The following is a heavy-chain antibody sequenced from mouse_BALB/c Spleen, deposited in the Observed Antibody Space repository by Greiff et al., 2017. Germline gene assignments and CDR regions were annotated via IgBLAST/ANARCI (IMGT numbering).Heavy chain of an antibody. Sequence: VQLQQSGAELVRPGSSVKISCKASGYAFSSYWMNWVKQRPGQGLEWIGQIYPGDGDTNYNGKFKGKATLTADKSSSTAYMQLSSLTSEDSAVYFCARWDYYGSSYGYFDVWGAGTTVTVSS. D-gene: IGHD1-1*01. CDR3: ARWDYYGSSYGYFDV. CDR2: IYPGDGDT. V-gene: IGHV1-80*01. J-gene: IGHJ1*01. CDR1: GYAFSSYW.